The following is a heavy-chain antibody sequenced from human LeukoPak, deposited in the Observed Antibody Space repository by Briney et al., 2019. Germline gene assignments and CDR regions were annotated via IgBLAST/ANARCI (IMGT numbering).Heavy chain of an antibody. J-gene: IGHJ4*02. V-gene: IGHV3-21*01. CDR2: ISSSSSYI. Sequence: PGGSLRLSCAASGFTFSSYAMSWVRQAPGKGLEWVSAISSSSSYIYYADSVKGRFTISRDNAKNSLYLQMNSLRAEDTAVYYCARGGGISSGRTDYDILTGYLLFHLPQTQKGDQGTLVTVSS. D-gene: IGHD3-9*01. CDR1: GFTFSSYA. CDR3: ARGGGISSGRTDYDILTGYLLFHLPQTQK.